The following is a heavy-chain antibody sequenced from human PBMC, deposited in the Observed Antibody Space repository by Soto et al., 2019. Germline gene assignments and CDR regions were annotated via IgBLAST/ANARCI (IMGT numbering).Heavy chain of an antibody. V-gene: IGHV3-9*01. CDR2: ISWKGDRT. D-gene: IGHD6-19*01. Sequence: EVQLVESGGGSVQPGRSLRLSCAASGFTFDDHAMHWVRQRPGQGLEWVSSISWKGDRTVSADSVKARFTVSRDNAKNSLYLQMNSLRPEDTALYYCAKDIGPSYISGRGALDVWGQGTTVTVSS. CDR3: AKDIGPSYISGRGALDV. J-gene: IGHJ6*02. CDR1: GFTFDDHA.